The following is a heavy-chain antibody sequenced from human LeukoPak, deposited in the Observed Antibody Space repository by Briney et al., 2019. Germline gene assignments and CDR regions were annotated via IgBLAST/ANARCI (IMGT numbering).Heavy chain of an antibody. CDR3: ARSFVVPATIFDY. D-gene: IGHD2-2*01. V-gene: IGHV4-30-4*08. CDR2: IYYSGST. J-gene: IGHJ4*02. Sequence: PSETLSLTCTVSGDSISSGDYYWSWIRQPPGKGLEWIGYIYYSGSTYYNPSLKSRVTISVDTSKNQFSLKLSSVTAADTAVYYCARSFVVPATIFDYWGQGTLVTVSS. CDR1: GDSISSGDYY.